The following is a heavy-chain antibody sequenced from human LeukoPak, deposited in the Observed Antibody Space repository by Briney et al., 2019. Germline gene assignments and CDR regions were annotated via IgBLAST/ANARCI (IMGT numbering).Heavy chain of an antibody. CDR1: GDSISSYY. D-gene: IGHD3-22*01. Sequence: PSETLSLTCTVSGDSISSYYWSWIRQPAGKGLEWIGRIYTSGSTNYNPSLKSRVTMSVDTSKNQFSLKLSSVTAADTAVYYCAGQQSSGYYYYYYYYMDVWGKGTTVTISS. CDR2: IYTSGST. V-gene: IGHV4-4*07. J-gene: IGHJ6*03. CDR3: AGQQSSGYYYYYYYYMDV.